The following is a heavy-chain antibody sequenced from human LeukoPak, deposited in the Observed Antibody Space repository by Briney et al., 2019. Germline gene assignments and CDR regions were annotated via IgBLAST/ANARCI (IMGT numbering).Heavy chain of an antibody. D-gene: IGHD3-10*01. Sequence: SETLSLTCTVSGGSISSYYWSWIRQPPGKGLEWIGYIYYSGSTNYNPSLKSRVTISVDTSKNQFSLKLSSVTAADTPVYYCARDGSGSYYPPGINWFDPWGQGTLVTVSS. CDR1: GGSISSYY. CDR3: ARDGSGSYYPPGINWFDP. CDR2: IYYSGST. V-gene: IGHV4-59*01. J-gene: IGHJ5*02.